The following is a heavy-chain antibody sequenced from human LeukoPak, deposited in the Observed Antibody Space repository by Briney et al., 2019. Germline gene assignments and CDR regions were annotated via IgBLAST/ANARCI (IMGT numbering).Heavy chain of an antibody. Sequence: PGGSLRLSCEVSGFSSSGYAMSWVRQAPGKGLEWVSTISVSGGSTYYADSVKGRFTISRDNSKNTLYLQMNSLRAEDTAVYYCAKDRIAVAGAFDIWGQGTMVTVSS. D-gene: IGHD6-19*01. CDR2: ISVSGGST. CDR1: GFSSSGYA. V-gene: IGHV3-23*01. J-gene: IGHJ3*02. CDR3: AKDRIAVAGAFDI.